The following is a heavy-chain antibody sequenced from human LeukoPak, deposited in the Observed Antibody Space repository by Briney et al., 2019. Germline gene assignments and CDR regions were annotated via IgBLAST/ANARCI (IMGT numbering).Heavy chain of an antibody. CDR2: ITGSGGST. CDR3: AKGLKY. D-gene: IGHD2/OR15-2a*01. J-gene: IGHJ4*02. V-gene: IGHV3-23*01. CDR1: GFTLSSYT. Sequence: GGSLTLSCAASGFTLSSYTYTMSWVRQAPGKGLEWVTGITGSGGSTYYAVSVKGRFTISRDNSKNTLYLHMNSLTVEDTAIYYCAKGLKYGGQGTLVTVSS.